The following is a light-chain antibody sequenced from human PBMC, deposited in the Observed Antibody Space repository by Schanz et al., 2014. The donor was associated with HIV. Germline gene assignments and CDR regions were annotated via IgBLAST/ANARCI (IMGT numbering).Light chain of an antibody. CDR1: NSDVGSYDL. V-gene: IGLV2-23*02. J-gene: IGLJ2*01. CDR3: SSYGGNNDLV. CDR2: EVS. Sequence: QSALTQPASVSGSPGQSITISCTGTNSDVGSYDLVSWYQQHPGKAPKLMIYEVSKRPSGVSNRFSGSKSGNTASLTISGLQAEDEADYYCSSYGGNNDLVFGGGTKLTVL.